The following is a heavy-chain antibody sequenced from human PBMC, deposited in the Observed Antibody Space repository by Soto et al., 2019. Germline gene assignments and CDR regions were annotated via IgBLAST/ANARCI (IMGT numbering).Heavy chain of an antibody. CDR3: ARDLIYYDGSGSNWFDP. J-gene: IGHJ5*02. CDR1: GYSFTSYQ. V-gene: IGHV1-46*01. CDR2: INPDTGST. Sequence: QVQLVQSGAVVKKPGASVKVSCKASGYSFTSYQIHWVRQAPGQGLEWMGIINPDTGSTAYAQRFQGRVTMTRDTSTRTLFMELNSLRSEDTAVYYCARDLIYYDGSGSNWFDPWGQGTLVTVSS. D-gene: IGHD3-22*01.